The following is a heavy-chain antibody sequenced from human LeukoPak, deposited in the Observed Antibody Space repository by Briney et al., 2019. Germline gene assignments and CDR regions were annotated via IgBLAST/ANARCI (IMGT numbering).Heavy chain of an antibody. D-gene: IGHD3-9*01. CDR1: GFNLSSYV. V-gene: IGHV3-23*01. CDR3: AKDHDITGYPTSDY. CDR2: IKGTGRKT. J-gene: IGHJ4*02. Sequence: GGSLRLSCAASGFNLSSYVMTWVRQAPGKGQEWVSTIKGTGRKTFYADSVKGRFIISRDSSKNTLYLQMNNLTAEDTAVYFCAKDHDITGYPTSDYRGQGTLVIVSS.